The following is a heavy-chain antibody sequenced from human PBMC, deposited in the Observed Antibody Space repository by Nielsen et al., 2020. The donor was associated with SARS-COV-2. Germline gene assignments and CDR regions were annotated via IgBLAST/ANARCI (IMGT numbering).Heavy chain of an antibody. V-gene: IGHV3-30*04. CDR1: GFSFMTYN. Sequence: GESLKISCTASGFSFMTYNMHWVRQAPGKGLEWVAAILHYGGNVYHADSVKDRFTISRDNSRNTLYLQMNTLRPEDTAVYSCARDAYGDLIYGMDVWGRGTTVTVSS. D-gene: IGHD4-17*01. J-gene: IGHJ6*02. CDR3: ARDAYGDLIYGMDV. CDR2: ILHYGGNV.